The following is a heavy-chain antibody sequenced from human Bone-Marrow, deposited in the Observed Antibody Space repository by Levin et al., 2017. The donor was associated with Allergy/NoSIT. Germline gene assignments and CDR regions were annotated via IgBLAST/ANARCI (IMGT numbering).Heavy chain of an antibody. V-gene: IGHV4-39*01. CDR1: GASLRSSNYY. CDR2: IYYSGST. Sequence: SQTLSLTCTVSGASLRSSNYYWGWLRQPPGKGLEWIATIYYSGSTYYNPSLKSRVTISVDTSKTQFSLQLTSVTAADTAVYSCARRSDGKGAFDIWGQGTMVTVSS. D-gene: IGHD2-21*02. J-gene: IGHJ3*02. CDR3: ARRSDGKGAFDI.